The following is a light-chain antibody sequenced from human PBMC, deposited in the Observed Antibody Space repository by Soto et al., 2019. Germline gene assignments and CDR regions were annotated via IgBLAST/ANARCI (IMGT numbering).Light chain of an antibody. Sequence: DIQLTQSPSFLSASVGDRVTITCRASQGISSYLAWYQQKPGKAPKLLIYAASTLQSGVSSRLSGSGSGTEFTLAISSLKPEDFATYYCQQLNSYPHTFGQGTKLEIK. CDR1: QGISSY. CDR2: AAS. J-gene: IGKJ2*01. V-gene: IGKV1-9*01. CDR3: QQLNSYPHT.